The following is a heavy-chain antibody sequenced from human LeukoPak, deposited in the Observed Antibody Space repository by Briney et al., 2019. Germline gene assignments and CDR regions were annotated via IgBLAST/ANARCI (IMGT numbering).Heavy chain of an antibody. V-gene: IGHV3-21*01. CDR2: ITSSGTYI. J-gene: IGHJ4*02. D-gene: IGHD6-13*01. CDR3: ARESSWSFDY. Sequence: GGSLRLSCATSGFTFNNYNMNWVRQAPGRALEWVSSITSSGTYIFYADSVKGRFTISRDNAENSLYLQMNSLRAEDTAVYYCARESSWSFDYWGQGTLVTVSS. CDR1: GFTFNNYN.